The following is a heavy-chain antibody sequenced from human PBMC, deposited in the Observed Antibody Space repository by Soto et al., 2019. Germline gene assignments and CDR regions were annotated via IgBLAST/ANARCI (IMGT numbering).Heavy chain of an antibody. V-gene: IGHV1-18*04. CDR3: ARDTPGPRGYSYGYLEDWFDP. D-gene: IGHD5-18*01. CDR1: GYTFTSYY. CDR2: ISAYNGNT. Sequence: ASVKVSCKASGYTFTSYYMHWVRQAPGQGLEWMGWISAYNGNTNYAQKLQGRDSMTTDASTSTAYMELRSLRSDDTAVYYCARDTPGPRGYSYGYLEDWFDPWGQGTLVTVSS. J-gene: IGHJ5*02.